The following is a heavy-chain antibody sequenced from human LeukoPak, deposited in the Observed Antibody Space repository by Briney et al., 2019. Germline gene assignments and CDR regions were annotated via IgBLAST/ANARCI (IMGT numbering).Heavy chain of an antibody. CDR1: GYNFAHDW. Sequence: GESLKISCKGSGYNFAHDWIGWVRQMPGKGLEWMGIIFPDDSDTIFSPSFQGQVTISADKSINTAYLQWSNLKASDSAIYYCARQESEMTTPANRYFDLWGQGTLITVSS. CDR2: IFPDDSDT. V-gene: IGHV5-51*01. J-gene: IGHJ4*02. CDR3: ARQESEMTTPANRYFDL. D-gene: IGHD5-24*01.